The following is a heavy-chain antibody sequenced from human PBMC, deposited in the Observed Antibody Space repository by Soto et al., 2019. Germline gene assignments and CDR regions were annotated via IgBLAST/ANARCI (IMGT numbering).Heavy chain of an antibody. Sequence: GASVKVSCKAPRYIFTAYFMHWVRQAPGQGLEWMGWINPNNGATHYGLSFQGRVTMTRDTSISTAYMELSSLRSDDTAVYYCASHDPGARFDPWGQGTLATVSS. J-gene: IGHJ5*02. CDR1: RYIFTAYF. CDR3: ASHDPGARFDP. CDR2: INPNNGAT. V-gene: IGHV1-2*02. D-gene: IGHD1-1*01.